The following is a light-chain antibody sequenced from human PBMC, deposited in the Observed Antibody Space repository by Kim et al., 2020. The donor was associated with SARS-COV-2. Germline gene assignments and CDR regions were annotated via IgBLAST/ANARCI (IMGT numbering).Light chain of an antibody. CDR3: QKYNIAPLS. Sequence: ACVGDRVTVTCRASRGISNNLAWYQQKPGTVPRLLIYGASTLQSGVPSRFSGSGSGTDFTLTISSLQPEDGATYYCQKYNIAPLSFGQGTKLEI. CDR2: GAS. V-gene: IGKV1-27*01. CDR1: RGISNN. J-gene: IGKJ2*01.